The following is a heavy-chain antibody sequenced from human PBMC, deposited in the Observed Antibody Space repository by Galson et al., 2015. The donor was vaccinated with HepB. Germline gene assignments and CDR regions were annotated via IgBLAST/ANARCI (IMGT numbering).Heavy chain of an antibody. CDR2: ISGGGSNT. CDR3: ARYCNGDCSTRSFDY. CDR1: GFTFSSLA. J-gene: IGHJ4*02. V-gene: IGHV3-23*01. D-gene: IGHD2-21*02. Sequence: SLRLSCAASGFTFSSLAMTWVRLAPGKGLEWVSLISGGGSNTYYADSVKGRFTISRDNSKNTLYLQMNSLRAEDTAVYYCARYCNGDCSTRSFDYWGQGTLVSVSS.